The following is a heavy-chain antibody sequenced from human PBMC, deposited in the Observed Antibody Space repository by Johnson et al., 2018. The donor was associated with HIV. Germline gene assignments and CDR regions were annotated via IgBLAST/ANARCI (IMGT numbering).Heavy chain of an antibody. V-gene: IGHV3-11*04. CDR2: ISSSGSTI. CDR3: ARAEKDIWYYGIWTGYPNAFDI. J-gene: IGHJ3*02. D-gene: IGHD3-9*01. Sequence: QVQLVESGGGLVKPGGSLRLSCAASGFTFSDYYMSWIRQAPGKGLEWVSYISSSGSTIYYADSVKGRFTISRDNAKNSLYLQLNSLRAEDTAVYYCARAEKDIWYYGIWTGYPNAFDIWGQGTMVTVSS. CDR1: GFTFSDYY.